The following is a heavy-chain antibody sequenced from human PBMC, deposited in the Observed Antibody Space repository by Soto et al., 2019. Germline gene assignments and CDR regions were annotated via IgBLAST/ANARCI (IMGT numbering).Heavy chain of an antibody. CDR1: GGTFSSYA. Sequence: QVQLVQSGAEVKKPGSSVKVSCKASGGTFSSYAISWVRQAPGQGLEWMGGIIPIFGTANYAQKFQGRVTITADESTSTAYMERSRLRSDDTAVYYCAMSLRWGDLKGPVSACTAVFYYYGMDFWGQGTTVTVSS. CDR2: IIPIFGTA. D-gene: IGHD3-9*01. V-gene: IGHV1-69*01. J-gene: IGHJ6*02. CDR3: AMSLRWGDLKGPVSACTAVFYYYGMDF.